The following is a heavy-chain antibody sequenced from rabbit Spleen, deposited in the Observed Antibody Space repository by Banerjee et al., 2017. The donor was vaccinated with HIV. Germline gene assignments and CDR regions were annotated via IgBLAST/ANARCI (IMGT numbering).Heavy chain of an antibody. CDR3: ARDSGTSFSTYGMDL. CDR2: IYTGNGKM. CDR1: GFSFSSSHD. D-gene: IGHD8-1*01. V-gene: IGHV1S40*01. Sequence: QQLVESGGGLVKPGASLTLTCTASGFSFSSSHDMCWVRQAPGKGLEWIGCIYTGNGKMYYASWAKGRFTISKTSSTTVTLKMTSLTAADTATYFCARDSGTSFSTYGMDLWGPGTLVTVS. J-gene: IGHJ6*01.